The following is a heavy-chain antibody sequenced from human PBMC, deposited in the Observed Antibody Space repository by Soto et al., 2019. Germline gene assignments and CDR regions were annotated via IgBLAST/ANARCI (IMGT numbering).Heavy chain of an antibody. V-gene: IGHV3-15*07. CDR1: GFTFSNAW. Sequence: EVQLVEPGGGLVKPGGSLRLSCAASGFTFSNAWMNWVRQAPGKGLEWGGRIKSKTDGGKTDYAAPVKGRFTISRDESKNTLYLLMDGLRSEDTAVYYCTTGFGAGGYWPFVIYYWGQGTLVNVS. CDR2: IKSKTDGGKT. J-gene: IGHJ4*02. D-gene: IGHD3-22*01. CDR3: TTGFGAGGYWPFVIYY.